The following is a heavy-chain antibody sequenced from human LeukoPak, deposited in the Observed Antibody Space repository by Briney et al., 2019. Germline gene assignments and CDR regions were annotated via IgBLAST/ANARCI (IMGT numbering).Heavy chain of an antibody. CDR3: ASSIASAATGDY. V-gene: IGHV3-48*02. CDR1: GFTFSSYS. D-gene: IGHD6-13*01. Sequence: GGSLRLSCAASGFTFSSYSMNWVRQAPVKGLEWVSYISSSSSTIYYADSVKGRFTISRDNAKNSLYLQMNSLRDEDTAVYYCASSIASAATGDYWGQGTLVTVSS. J-gene: IGHJ4*02. CDR2: ISSSSSTI.